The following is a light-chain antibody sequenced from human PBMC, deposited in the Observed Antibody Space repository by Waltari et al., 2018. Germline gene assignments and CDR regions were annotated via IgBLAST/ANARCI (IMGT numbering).Light chain of an antibody. V-gene: IGLV3-27*01. Sequence: SYELTQPSSVSVSPGQTAKILCSGDIYKKKYARWFQQKPGQAPLLLIYEDSERPSEIPGRFSGSSAGTTVTLTITGAHVDDEADYYCFSAADNNWVFGGGTKLTVL. J-gene: IGLJ3*02. CDR3: FSAADNNWV. CDR1: IYKKKY. CDR2: EDS.